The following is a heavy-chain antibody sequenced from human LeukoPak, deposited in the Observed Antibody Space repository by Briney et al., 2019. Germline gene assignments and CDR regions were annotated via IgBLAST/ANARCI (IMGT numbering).Heavy chain of an antibody. D-gene: IGHD3-9*01. V-gene: IGHV4-59*08. J-gene: IGHJ4*02. CDR2: IYYSGST. Sequence: SETLSLTCTVSGGSISSYYWSWIRQPPGKGLEWIGYIYYSGSTNYNPSLKSRVTISVDTSKNQFSLKLSSVTAADTAVYYCARHVTVLRYFDWLLDYFDYWGQGTLVTVSS. CDR3: ARHVTVLRYFDWLLDYFDY. CDR1: GGSISSYY.